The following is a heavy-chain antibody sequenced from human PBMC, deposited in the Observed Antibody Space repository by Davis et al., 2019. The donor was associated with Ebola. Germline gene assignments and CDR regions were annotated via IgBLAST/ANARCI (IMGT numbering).Heavy chain of an antibody. J-gene: IGHJ4*02. V-gene: IGHV3-21*01. Sequence: GGSLRLSCAASGFTFSTYSMSWVRQAPGKGLEWVSSISSDSDYIYYADSAKGRFTISRDNAKNSLYLQINSLRAEDTAVYYCASPPGGGSSGWYYFDYWGQGTLVTVSS. CDR1: GFTFSTYS. D-gene: IGHD6-19*01. CDR2: ISSDSDYI. CDR3: ASPPGGGSSGWYYFDY.